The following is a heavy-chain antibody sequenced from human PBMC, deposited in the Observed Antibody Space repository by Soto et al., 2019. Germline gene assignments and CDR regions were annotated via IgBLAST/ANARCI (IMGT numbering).Heavy chain of an antibody. CDR2: INPKTGGT. D-gene: IGHD1-26*01. J-gene: IGHJ4*02. Sequence: ASVKVSCKASGYTFTDYYMHWVRQAPGQGLEWMGWINPKTGGTNYVQKFQGRVTMTRDTSITTANMELSRLRSDDTAVYYCARDVVGSDYFDSWGQGTLVTVSS. CDR3: ARDVVGSDYFDS. CDR1: GYTFTDYY. V-gene: IGHV1-2*02.